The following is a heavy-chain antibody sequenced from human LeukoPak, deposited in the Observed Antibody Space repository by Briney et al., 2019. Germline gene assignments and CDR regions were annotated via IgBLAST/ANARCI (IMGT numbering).Heavy chain of an antibody. Sequence: PSETLSLTCAVYGGSFSGYYWSWIRQPPGKGLEWIGEINHSGSTNYNPSLKSRVTISEDTSKNQFSLKLSSVTAADTAVYYCARLHGTYYSNNYWGQGTLVTASS. J-gene: IGHJ4*02. D-gene: IGHD3-10*01. CDR1: GGSFSGYY. V-gene: IGHV4-34*01. CDR2: INHSGST. CDR3: ARLHGTYYSNNY.